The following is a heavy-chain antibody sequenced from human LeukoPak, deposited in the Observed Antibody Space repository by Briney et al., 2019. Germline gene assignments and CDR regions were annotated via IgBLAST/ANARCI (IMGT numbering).Heavy chain of an antibody. CDR2: ISSSSSYI. Sequence: GGSLRLSCAASGFTFSSYSMNWVRQAPGKGLEWVSSISSSSSYIYYADSVKGRFTISRDNAKNSLYLQMNSLRAEDTAVYYCARVSREGDYFWSGYSPYYYGMDVWGQGTTVTVSS. CDR3: ARVSREGDYFWSGYSPYYYGMDV. CDR1: GFTFSSYS. V-gene: IGHV3-21*01. D-gene: IGHD3-3*01. J-gene: IGHJ6*02.